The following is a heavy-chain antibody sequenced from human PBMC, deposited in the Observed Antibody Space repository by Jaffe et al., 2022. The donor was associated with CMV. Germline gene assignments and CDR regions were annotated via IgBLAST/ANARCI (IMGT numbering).Heavy chain of an antibody. CDR1: GATFSNYA. D-gene: IGHD3-22*01. CDR3: ARTVGRPSLSRMVVGPGYFDY. V-gene: IGHV1-69*09. J-gene: IGHJ4*02. Sequence: QVQLVQSGAEVKKPGSSVKVSCKASGATFSNYAISWVRQAPGQGLEWMGRIIPMSDMPIYAQRFQGRITVTADKPTNTIYMELGSLTSEDTAVYYCARTVGRPSLSRMVVGPGYFDYWGQGTLITVSS. CDR2: IIPMSDMP.